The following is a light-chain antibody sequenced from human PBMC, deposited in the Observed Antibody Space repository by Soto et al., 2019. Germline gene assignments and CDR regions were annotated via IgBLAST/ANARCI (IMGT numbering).Light chain of an antibody. J-gene: IGKJ5*01. CDR1: PSVSSN. CDR3: QQYNNWPHSIT. CDR2: GAS. Sequence: EIMMTHSPATPSVSPREKATLSRRASPSVSSNLAWYQQKPGQAPRLLIYGASTRATGIPARFSGSGSGTEFTLTISSLQSEDFAVYYCQQYNNWPHSITFGQGTRLEIK. V-gene: IGKV3-15*01.